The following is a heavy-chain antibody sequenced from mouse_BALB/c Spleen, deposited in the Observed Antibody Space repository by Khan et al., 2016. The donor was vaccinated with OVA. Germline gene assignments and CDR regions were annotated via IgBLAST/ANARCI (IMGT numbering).Heavy chain of an antibody. CDR3: ARAYYMYDGYYAMDY. V-gene: IGHV2-6-4*01. D-gene: IGHD2-14*01. CDR2: IWGGGGT. Sequence: QMQLEESGPGLVAPSQTLSNTCTVSGFSLSRYNIHWVRQPPGGGLEWLGMIWGGGGTDYNSTLKSRLSISKDNSKSQVFLKMNSLQTDDTAIYDGARAYYMYDGYYAMDYWGQGTSVTVSS. CDR1: GFSLSRYN. J-gene: IGHJ4*01.